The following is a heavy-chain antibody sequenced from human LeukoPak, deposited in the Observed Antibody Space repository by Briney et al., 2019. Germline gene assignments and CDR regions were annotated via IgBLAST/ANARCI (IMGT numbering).Heavy chain of an antibody. Sequence: GGSLRLSCAASGFTFSSYAMSWVRQAPGKGLEWVSAISGSGGSTYYADSVKGRFTISRDNSKNTLYLQMNSLRAEDTAVYYCAKDPGGGQIVVGTFDYWGQGTLVTVSS. J-gene: IGHJ4*02. V-gene: IGHV3-23*01. D-gene: IGHD3-22*01. CDR3: AKDPGGGQIVVGTFDY. CDR1: GFTFSSYA. CDR2: ISGSGGST.